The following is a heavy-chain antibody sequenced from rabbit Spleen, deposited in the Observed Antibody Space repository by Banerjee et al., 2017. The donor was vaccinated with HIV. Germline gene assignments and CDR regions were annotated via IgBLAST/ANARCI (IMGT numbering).Heavy chain of an antibody. V-gene: IGHV1S40*01. D-gene: IGHD6-1*01. J-gene: IGHJ6*01. CDR2: IHPAFGLR. CDR3: ARDQGYSYNFATGDFAL. CDR1: GFSFSNKAV. Sequence: QSLEESGGDLVKPEGSLKLSCTASGFSFSNKAVMCWVRQAPGKGPEWIAYIHPAFGLRNYATSVKGRFTISSDNAQNTVSLQMTSLTASDTAIYFCARDQGYSYNFATGDFALWGPGTLVTVS.